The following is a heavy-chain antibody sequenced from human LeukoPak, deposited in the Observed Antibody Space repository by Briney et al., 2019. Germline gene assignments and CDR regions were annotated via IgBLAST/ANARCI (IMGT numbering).Heavy chain of an antibody. CDR3: ARDTVTTSGDFDY. CDR1: GFTFSSYS. D-gene: IGHD4-17*01. J-gene: IGHJ4*02. V-gene: IGHV3-21*01. Sequence: GGSLRLSCAASGFTFSSYSMNWVRQAPGKGLEWVSSISSSSSYIYYADSVKGRLTISRDNAKNSLYLQMNSLRAEDTAVYYCARDTVTTSGDFDYWGQGTLVTVSS. CDR2: ISSSSSYI.